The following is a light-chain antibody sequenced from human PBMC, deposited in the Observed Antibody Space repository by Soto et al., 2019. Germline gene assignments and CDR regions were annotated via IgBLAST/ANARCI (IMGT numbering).Light chain of an antibody. CDR2: DVS. CDR3: SSYTTSSNVV. J-gene: IGLJ2*01. CDR1: SSDVGTYNY. Sequence: QSALTQPASVSGSPGQSITISCTGTSSDVGTYNYVSWYQQHPGKAPKLMIFDVSSRPSGVSNRVSGSKSGNTASLTISGLQAEDEADYYCSSYTTSSNVVFGGGTKLTVL. V-gene: IGLV2-14*03.